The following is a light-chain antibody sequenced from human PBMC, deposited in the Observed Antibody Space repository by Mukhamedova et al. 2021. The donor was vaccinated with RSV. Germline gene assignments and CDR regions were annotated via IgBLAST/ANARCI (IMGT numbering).Light chain of an antibody. Sequence: GDRVTLTCRSSQSISSYLNWYQQKQGKAPKLLIYAASSLQSGVPLRFTGSGSGTDFALTISSLRPEDFATYYCQQSYSTLITFVQ. CDR3: QQSYSTLIT. V-gene: IGKV1-39*01. J-gene: IGKJ5*01. CDR2: AAS. CDR1: QSISSY.